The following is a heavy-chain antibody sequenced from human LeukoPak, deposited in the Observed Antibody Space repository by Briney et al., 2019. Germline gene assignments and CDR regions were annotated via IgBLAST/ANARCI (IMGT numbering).Heavy chain of an antibody. CDR3: ARFPGYYYDGSGTRGYHGMDV. D-gene: IGHD3-22*01. CDR1: GASISSSSYY. V-gene: IGHV4-39*01. Sequence: PSETLSLTCTVSGASISSSSYYWGWIRQPPGKGLEWIGSIYYTGSTYYNPSLKSRVTISVDTSKNQFSLKLSSVTAADTAVYYCARFPGYYYDGSGTRGYHGMDVWGQGTTVTVSS. CDR2: IYYTGST. J-gene: IGHJ6*02.